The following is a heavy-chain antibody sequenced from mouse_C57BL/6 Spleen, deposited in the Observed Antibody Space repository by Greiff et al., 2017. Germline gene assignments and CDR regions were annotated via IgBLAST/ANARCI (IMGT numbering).Heavy chain of an antibody. CDR1: GFNIKDYY. CDR3: ARGNGNSHAMDY. Sequence: EVQLQQSGAELVKPGASVKLSCTASGFNIKDYYMHWVKQRPEQGLEWIGRIDPEDGGTKYAPKFQGKATITADTSSNTAYLQLSSLRSEDTDVYYCARGNGNSHAMDYWGQGTSVTVSA. CDR2: IDPEDGGT. J-gene: IGHJ4*01. V-gene: IGHV14-2*01. D-gene: IGHD2-1*01.